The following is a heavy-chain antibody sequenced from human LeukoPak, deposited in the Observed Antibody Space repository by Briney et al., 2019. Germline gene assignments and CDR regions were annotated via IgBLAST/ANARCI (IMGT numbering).Heavy chain of an antibody. CDR1: GGSISSGGYY. Sequence: PSETLSLTCTVSGGSISSGGYYWRWIRQHPGKGLEWIGYIYYSGSTYYNPSLKSRVTISVDTSKNQFSLKLSSVTAADTAVYYCARDDTAMVLSHWGQGTLVTVSS. D-gene: IGHD5-18*01. V-gene: IGHV4-31*03. J-gene: IGHJ4*02. CDR3: ARDDTAMVLSH. CDR2: IYYSGST.